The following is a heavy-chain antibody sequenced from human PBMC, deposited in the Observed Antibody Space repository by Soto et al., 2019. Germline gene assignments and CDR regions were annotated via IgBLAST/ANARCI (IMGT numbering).Heavy chain of an antibody. Sequence: SETLSLTWAGYGGSFSGDYWSWIRQPPGKGLGWIGEINHSGSTNYNPSLKSRVTISVDTSKNQFSLKLSSVTAADTAVYYCARQINWFDPRGQGTLVPVSS. CDR3: ARQINWFDP. CDR2: INHSGST. J-gene: IGHJ5*02. V-gene: IGHV4-34*01. CDR1: GGSFSGDY.